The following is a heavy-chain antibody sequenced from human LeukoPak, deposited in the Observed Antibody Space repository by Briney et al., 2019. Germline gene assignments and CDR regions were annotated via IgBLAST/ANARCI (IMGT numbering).Heavy chain of an antibody. CDR3: ASFCSSTSCYGGY. Sequence: PSETLSLTCTVSGGSISSGDYYWSWIRQPPGKGLEWIGYIYYSGSTYYNSSLKSRVTISVDTSKNQFSLKLSSVTAADTAVYYCASFCSSTSCYGGYWGQGTLVTVSS. CDR1: GGSISSGDYY. V-gene: IGHV4-30-4*01. D-gene: IGHD2-2*01. CDR2: IYYSGST. J-gene: IGHJ4*02.